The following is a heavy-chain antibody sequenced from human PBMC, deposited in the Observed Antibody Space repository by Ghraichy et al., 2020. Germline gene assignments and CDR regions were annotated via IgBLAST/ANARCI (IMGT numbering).Heavy chain of an antibody. V-gene: IGHV3-43*01. J-gene: IGHJ2*01. CDR3: TKERARYFDL. Sequence: GSLRLSCAASGFTFDDYTMHWVRQAPGKGLEWVSLITWNGESTYYVDSVKGRFTISRDNSKNSLYLQMNSLRTEDTALYYCTKERARYFDLWGRGTLVTVSS. CDR1: GFTFDDYT. CDR2: ITWNGEST.